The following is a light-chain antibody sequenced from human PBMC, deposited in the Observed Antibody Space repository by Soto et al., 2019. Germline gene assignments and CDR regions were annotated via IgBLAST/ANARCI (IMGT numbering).Light chain of an antibody. CDR1: QSVSSSY. V-gene: IGKV3-20*01. CDR3: QQYGSSRV. J-gene: IGKJ2*01. CDR2: GAS. Sequence: EIVWTQSPGTLSLSPGERATLSGRASQSVSSSYLAWYQQKPCQAPRLLIYGASSRATGIPDRFSGSGSGTDFTLTISSLEPEDFAGYYCQQYGSSRVFGQGTKRDIK.